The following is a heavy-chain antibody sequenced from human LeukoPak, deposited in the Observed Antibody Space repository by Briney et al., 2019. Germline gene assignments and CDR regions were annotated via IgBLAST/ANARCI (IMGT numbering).Heavy chain of an antibody. CDR2: ISTYNGNT. V-gene: IGHV1-18*04. J-gene: IGHJ4*02. CDR3: ARTRDGYNL. D-gene: IGHD5-24*01. CDR1: GYTFSGYY. Sequence: ASVKVSCKASGYTFSGYYMHWVRQAPGQGLEWMGWISTYNGNTNYAQKLQGRVTMTTDTSTSTGYMELRNLRSDDTAVYYCARTRDGYNLWGQGTLATVSS.